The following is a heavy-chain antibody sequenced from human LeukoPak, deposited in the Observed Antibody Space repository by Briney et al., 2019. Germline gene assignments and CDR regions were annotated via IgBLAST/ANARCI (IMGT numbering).Heavy chain of an antibody. Sequence: GASVKVSCKASGGTFSSYAISWVRQAPGQGLEWMGGIIPIFGTANYAQKLQGRVTITADESTSTAYMELSSLRSEDTAVYYCARAVPPRHYGSGSYYNLDYWGQGTLVTVSS. J-gene: IGHJ4*02. V-gene: IGHV1-69*13. D-gene: IGHD3-10*01. CDR1: GGTFSSYA. CDR2: IIPIFGTA. CDR3: ARAVPPRHYGSGSYYNLDY.